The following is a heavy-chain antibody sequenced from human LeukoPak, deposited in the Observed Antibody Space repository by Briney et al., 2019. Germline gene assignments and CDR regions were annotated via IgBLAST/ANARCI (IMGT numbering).Heavy chain of an antibody. J-gene: IGHJ6*02. Sequence: GASVKVSCKASGGTFSSYAISWVRQAPGQGLEWMGWISAYNGNTNYAQKLQGRVTMTTDTSTSTAYMELRSLRSDDTAVYYCARGTYYYDSSGYYYYYGMDVWGQGTTVTVSS. CDR1: GGTFSSYA. CDR3: ARGTYYYDSSGYYYYYGMDV. CDR2: ISAYNGNT. D-gene: IGHD3-22*01. V-gene: IGHV1-18*01.